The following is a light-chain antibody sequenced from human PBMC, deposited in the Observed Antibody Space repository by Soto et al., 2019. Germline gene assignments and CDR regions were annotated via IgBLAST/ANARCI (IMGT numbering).Light chain of an antibody. CDR1: QSVSSN. CDR3: QQYGSSLWT. CDR2: GAS. J-gene: IGKJ1*01. V-gene: IGKV3-20*01. Sequence: EIVMTQSAATLSVSPVERATLSCRASQSVSSNLAWYQQKPGQAPRLLIYGASTRATGIPDRFSGSGSGTDFTLTISRLEPEDFAVYYCQQYGSSLWTFGQGTKVDIK.